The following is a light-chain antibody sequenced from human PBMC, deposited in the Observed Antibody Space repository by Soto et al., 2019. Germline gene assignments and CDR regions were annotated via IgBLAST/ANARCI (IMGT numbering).Light chain of an antibody. CDR2: DAS. CDR3: QQRNDWRRGT. V-gene: IGKV3-11*01. J-gene: IGKJ5*01. CDR1: QSVYRS. Sequence: EIVLTQSPATLSLSPGERATLSCRASQSVYRSLAWYQQKPGQAPRLLIYDASNRATGVPARFSGSGSGTDSTLTISSLEPEDFAVYYCQQRNDWRRGTFGQGTRLEIK.